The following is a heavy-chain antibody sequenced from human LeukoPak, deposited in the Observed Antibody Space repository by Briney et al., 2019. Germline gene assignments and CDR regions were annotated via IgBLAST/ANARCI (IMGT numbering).Heavy chain of an antibody. CDR2: INHSGST. D-gene: IGHD5-12*01. CDR1: GGSFSGYY. Sequence: SETLSLTCAVYGGSFSGYYWSWIRQPPGKGLEWIGEINHSGSTDYNPSLKSRVTISVDTSENQFSLKLSSVTAADTAVYYCARHRIYSGYDWGYYFDYWGQGTLVTVSS. CDR3: ARHRIYSGYDWGYYFDY. V-gene: IGHV4-34*01. J-gene: IGHJ4*02.